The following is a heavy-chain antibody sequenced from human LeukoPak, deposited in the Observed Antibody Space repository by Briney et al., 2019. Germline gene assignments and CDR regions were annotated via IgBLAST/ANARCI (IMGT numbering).Heavy chain of an antibody. V-gene: IGHV1-18*01. CDR2: ISAYNGNT. D-gene: IGHD3-22*01. J-gene: IGHJ3*02. Sequence: ASVKVSCKASGYTFTSYGISWVRQAPGQELEWMGWISAYNGNTNYAQKLQGRVTMTTDTSTSTAYMELRSLRSDDTAVYYCASRYYYDSSGYYWDAFDIWGQGTMVTVSS. CDR1: GYTFTSYG. CDR3: ASRYYYDSSGYYWDAFDI.